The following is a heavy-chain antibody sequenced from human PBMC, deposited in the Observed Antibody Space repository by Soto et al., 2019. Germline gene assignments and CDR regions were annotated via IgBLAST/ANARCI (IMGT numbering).Heavy chain of an antibody. V-gene: IGHV3-48*01. CDR3: ALSDSRAPPLPDP. D-gene: IGHD3-22*01. CDR1: GFTFSSYS. CDR2: ISSSSSTI. J-gene: IGHJ5*02. Sequence: GGSLRLSCAASGFTFSSYSMNWVRQAPGKGLEWVSYISSSSSTIYYADSVKGRFTISRDNAKNSLYLQMNSLRAEDTAVYYCALSDSRAPPLPDPWGQGTLVTVSS.